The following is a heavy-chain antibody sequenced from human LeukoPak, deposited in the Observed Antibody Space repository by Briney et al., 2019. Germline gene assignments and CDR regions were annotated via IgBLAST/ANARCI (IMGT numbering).Heavy chain of an antibody. CDR1: GDSITSFY. CDR3: ARHGTSSYYYYAMDV. V-gene: IGHV4-59*08. J-gene: IGHJ6*02. Sequence: SETLSLTCTVSGDSITSFYWSWIRQPPGKGLEWIGYIYYSGCTTYNPSLKSRVTMSVDPSKNQFSLKLTSVTAADTAVYYCARHGTSSYYYYAMDVWGQGTTVTVSS. D-gene: IGHD1-26*01. CDR2: IYYSGCT.